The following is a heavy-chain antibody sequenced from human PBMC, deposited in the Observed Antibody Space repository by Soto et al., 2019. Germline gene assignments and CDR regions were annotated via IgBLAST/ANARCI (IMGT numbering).Heavy chain of an antibody. J-gene: IGHJ3*02. D-gene: IGHD3-16*02. CDR3: ARGYDFVWGSYRSDAFDI. V-gene: IGHV1-3*01. CDR1: GYTFTNNA. CDR2: LNAGNSNR. Sequence: VQLVQSGAEVKKPGASVKVSCKASGYTFTNNAIHWVRQGPGQRLEWLGWLNAGNSNREYSQKFQGRIIMTKDTSASTAYMELSSLISEDTAVYYCARGYDFVWGSYRSDAFDIWGQGTMVTVSS.